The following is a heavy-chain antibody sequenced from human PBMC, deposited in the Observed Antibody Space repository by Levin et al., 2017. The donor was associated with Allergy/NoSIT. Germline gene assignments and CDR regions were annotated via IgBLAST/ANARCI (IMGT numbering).Heavy chain of an antibody. V-gene: IGHV3-49*04. CDR2: IRNKEYGEKT. D-gene: IGHD5-12*01. CDR3: TRGYSGYYAEYFYH. Sequence: RAGGSLRLSCRVSGFTFGDYAMNWVRQAPGKGLEWVAFIRNKEYGEKTEYAASVQGRFTISRDDSKSIAYLQMSSLTTEDTAVYYCTRGYSGYYAEYFYHWGQGTLVTVSS. J-gene: IGHJ1*01. CDR1: GFTFGDYA.